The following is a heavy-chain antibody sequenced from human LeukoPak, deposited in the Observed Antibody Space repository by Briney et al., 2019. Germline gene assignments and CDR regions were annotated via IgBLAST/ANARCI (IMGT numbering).Heavy chain of an antibody. D-gene: IGHD3-16*01. CDR2: ISGSGGST. Sequence: PGGSLRLSCAASGFTFSSHAMSWVRQAPGKGLEWVSAISGSGGSTYYADSVKGRFTISRDNSKNTLYLQMNSLRAEDTAVYYCARLGGETTRFDLWGQGALVTVSS. V-gene: IGHV3-23*01. J-gene: IGHJ5*02. CDR1: GFTFSSHA. CDR3: ARLGGETTRFDL.